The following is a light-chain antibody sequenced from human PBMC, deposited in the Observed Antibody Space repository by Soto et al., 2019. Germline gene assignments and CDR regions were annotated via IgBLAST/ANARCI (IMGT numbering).Light chain of an antibody. V-gene: IGKV3-20*01. Sequence: ELVLTQSPGTLSLSPGDIATLSCRASQSVSSTYLAWYQQRPGQAPRLLIYSSSSRASGIPDRFSGSGSGTDFTLTISRLEPEDFAVYYCQQYRTSPPTWTFGQGTKVEIK. J-gene: IGKJ1*01. CDR2: SSS. CDR3: QQYRTSPPTWT. CDR1: QSVSSTY.